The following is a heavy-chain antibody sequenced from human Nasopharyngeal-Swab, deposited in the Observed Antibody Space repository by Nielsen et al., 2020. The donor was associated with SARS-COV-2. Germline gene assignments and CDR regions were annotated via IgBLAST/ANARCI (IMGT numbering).Heavy chain of an antibody. CDR2: IKSKTDGGTT. CDR3: TTELLLWFGEGGSWFDP. D-gene: IGHD3-10*01. J-gene: IGHJ5*02. V-gene: IGHV3-15*01. Sequence: MRQCPGQGREWGGRIKSKTDGGTTDYAAPVKGRFTISRDDSKNTLYLQMNSLKTEDTAVYYCTTELLLWFGEGGSWFDPWGQGTLVTVSS.